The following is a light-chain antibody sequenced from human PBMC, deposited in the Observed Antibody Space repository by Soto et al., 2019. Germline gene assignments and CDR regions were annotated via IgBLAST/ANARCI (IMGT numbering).Light chain of an antibody. CDR3: QQSYSSTPT. Sequence: EIVFTQSPGTLSLSPGERATLSCRASQSVSKNYLAWYQQKPGQAPRLFIYGAFNRETGIPDRFSGSGSGTEFTLTISSLQPEDFAVYYCQQSYSSTPTFGQGTKVDIK. CDR1: QSVSKNY. V-gene: IGKV3-20*01. J-gene: IGKJ1*01. CDR2: GAF.